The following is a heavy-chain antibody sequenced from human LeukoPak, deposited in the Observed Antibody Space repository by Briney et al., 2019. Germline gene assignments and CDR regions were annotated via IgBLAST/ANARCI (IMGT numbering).Heavy chain of an antibody. V-gene: IGHV3-49*05. CDR1: GFTFGDYA. CDR3: TRSESGTYKGGFDF. CDR2: IRSKTYGGTG. J-gene: IGHJ4*02. Sequence: NPGGSLRLSCTASGFTFGDYAMNWFRQAPGKGLEWVGFIRSKTYGGTGEYAASVKGRFTISRGDSKSIAHLQMNSLRTEDTAVYYCTRSESGTYKGGFDFWGQGTLVTVSS. D-gene: IGHD1-26*01.